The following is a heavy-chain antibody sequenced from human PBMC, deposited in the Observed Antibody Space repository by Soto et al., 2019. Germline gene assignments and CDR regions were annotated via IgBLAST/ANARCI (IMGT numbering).Heavy chain of an antibody. CDR2: MNPNSGNT. Sequence: QVQLVQSGAEVKKPGASVKVSCKASGYTFTSYDINWVRQATGQGLEWMGWMNPNSGNTGYAQKFQGRVTMTRNTSISTAYMELSSLRSEDTAVYYCARAPRVLMRGDYYYYMDVWAKGPRSPSP. J-gene: IGHJ6*03. V-gene: IGHV1-8*01. CDR1: GYTFTSYD. CDR3: ARAPRVLMRGDYYYYMDV. D-gene: IGHD2-8*01.